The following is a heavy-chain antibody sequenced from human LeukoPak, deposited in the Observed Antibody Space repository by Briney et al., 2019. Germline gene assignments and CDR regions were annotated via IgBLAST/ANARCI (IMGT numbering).Heavy chain of an antibody. CDR3: AKVWRQYYDSSGYYDY. J-gene: IGHJ4*02. D-gene: IGHD3-22*01. Sequence: GGSLRLSCAASGFTFSSYGMSWVRRAPGKGLEWDSAISGSGGSTYYADSVKGRFTISRDNSKNTLYLQMNSLRAEDTAVYYCAKVWRQYYDSSGYYDYWGQGTLVTVSS. CDR2: ISGSGGST. V-gene: IGHV3-23*01. CDR1: GFTFSSYG.